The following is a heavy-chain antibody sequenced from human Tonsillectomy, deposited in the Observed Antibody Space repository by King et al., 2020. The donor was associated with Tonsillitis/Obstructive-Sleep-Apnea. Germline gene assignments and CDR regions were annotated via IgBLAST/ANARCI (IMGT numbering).Heavy chain of an antibody. CDR1: GGSMSSYY. CDR3: ARGLNQGWFPPIDS. Sequence: VQLQESGPGLVKPSETLSLTCTVSGGSMSSYYWIWLRQPPGKGLEWIGFMYHTGTSTYNPSLKSRVTISEATSKDQVSLRLTSVTTADTGVYYCARGLNQGWFPPIDSWGQGTLVTVSS. D-gene: IGHD2-15*01. CDR2: MYHTGTS. V-gene: IGHV4-59*01. J-gene: IGHJ4*02.